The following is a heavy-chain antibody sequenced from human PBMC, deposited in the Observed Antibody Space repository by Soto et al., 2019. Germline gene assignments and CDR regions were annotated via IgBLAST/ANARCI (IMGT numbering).Heavy chain of an antibody. D-gene: IGHD3-10*01. CDR3: AKSSYYYGSGRRQEYYYYDYGIDV. CDR2: ISGSGGST. CDR1: GFTFSSYA. Sequence: GGSLRLSCAASGFTFSSYAMSWVRQAPGKGLEWVSAISGSGGSTYYADSVKGRFTISRDNSKNTLYLQMNSLRAEDTAVYNCAKSSYYYGSGRRQEYYYYDYGIDVWGQGTTVTVSS. V-gene: IGHV3-23*01. J-gene: IGHJ6*02.